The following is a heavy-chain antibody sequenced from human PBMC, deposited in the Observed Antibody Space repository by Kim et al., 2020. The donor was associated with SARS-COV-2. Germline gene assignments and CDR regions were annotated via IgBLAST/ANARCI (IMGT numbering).Heavy chain of an antibody. CDR1: GGSFSGYY. CDR2: INHSGST. D-gene: IGHD4-17*01. J-gene: IGHJ5*02. CDR3: AREANYGKWFGP. V-gene: IGHV4-34*01. Sequence: SETLSLTCAVYGGSFSGYYWSWIRQPPGKGLEWIGEINHSGSTNYNPSLKSRVTISVDTSKNQFSLKLSSVTAADTAVYYCAREANYGKWFGPWGQGTLVTVSS.